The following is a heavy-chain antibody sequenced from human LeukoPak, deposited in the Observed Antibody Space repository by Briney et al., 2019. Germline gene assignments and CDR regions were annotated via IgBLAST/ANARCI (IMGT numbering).Heavy chain of an antibody. D-gene: IGHD4-17*01. CDR1: GFTFNDYY. Sequence: GGSLRLSCAASGFTFNDYYMSWIRQAPGKGLEWVSYISSSGSTIYYADSVKGRFTISRDNAKNSLYLQMNSLRAEDTAVYYCARVGNGDYRYYFYMDVWGKGTTVTISS. J-gene: IGHJ6*03. CDR3: ARVGNGDYRYYFYMDV. CDR2: ISSSGSTI. V-gene: IGHV3-11*01.